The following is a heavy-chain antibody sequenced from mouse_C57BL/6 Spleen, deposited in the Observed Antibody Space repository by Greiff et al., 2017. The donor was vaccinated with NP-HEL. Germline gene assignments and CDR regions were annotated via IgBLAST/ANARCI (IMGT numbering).Heavy chain of an antibody. D-gene: IGHD1-1*01. V-gene: IGHV1-82*01. J-gene: IGHJ4*01. Sequence: VQLQQSGPELVKPGASVKLSCKASGYAFTSSWMNWVKQRPGQGLEWIGRIYPGDGDTNYNGKFKGKATLTADKSSSTAYMQLSSLTSEDSAVYVCARSYGSSDYYAMDYWGQGTSVTVSS. CDR3: ARSYGSSDYYAMDY. CDR1: GYAFTSSW. CDR2: IYPGDGDT.